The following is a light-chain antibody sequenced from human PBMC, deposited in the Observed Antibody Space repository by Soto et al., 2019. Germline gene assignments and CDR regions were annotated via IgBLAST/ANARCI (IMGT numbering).Light chain of an antibody. V-gene: IGLV2-11*01. CDR3: CSYAGSYTYV. J-gene: IGLJ1*01. Sequence: QSALTQPHSVSGSPGQSVTISCTGTSSDVGTYNYVSWYQHHPGKAPKVLIYDVSQRPSGVPARFSGSKSGNTASLTISGLQAEDEADYYCCSYAGSYTYVFGTGTKLTVL. CDR1: SSDVGTYNY. CDR2: DVS.